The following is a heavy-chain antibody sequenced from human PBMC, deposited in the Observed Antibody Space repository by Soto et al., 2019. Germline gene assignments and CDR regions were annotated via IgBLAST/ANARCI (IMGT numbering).Heavy chain of an antibody. Sequence: SETLSLTCTVSGGSISSSSYYWGWIRQPPGKGLEWIGSIYYSGSTYYNPSLKSRVTISVDTSKNQFSLKLSSVTAADMAVYYCARFLYSNYWFDPWGQGTLVTVSS. CDR1: GGSISSSSYY. V-gene: IGHV4-39*01. J-gene: IGHJ5*02. D-gene: IGHD4-4*01. CDR2: IYYSGST. CDR3: ARFLYSNYWFDP.